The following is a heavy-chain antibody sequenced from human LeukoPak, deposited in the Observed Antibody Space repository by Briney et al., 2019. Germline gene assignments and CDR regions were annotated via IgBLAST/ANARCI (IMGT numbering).Heavy chain of an antibody. CDR1: GFTLSSYA. CDR3: ATTTVVTRYYYYGMDV. CDR2: ISGSGGST. Sequence: GGSLRLSCAASGFTLSSYAMSWVRQAPGKGLEWVSAISGSGGSTYYADSVKGRFTISRDNSKNTLYLQMNSLRAEDTAVYYCATTTVVTRYYYYGMDVWGQGTTVTVSS. J-gene: IGHJ6*02. V-gene: IGHV3-23*01. D-gene: IGHD4-23*01.